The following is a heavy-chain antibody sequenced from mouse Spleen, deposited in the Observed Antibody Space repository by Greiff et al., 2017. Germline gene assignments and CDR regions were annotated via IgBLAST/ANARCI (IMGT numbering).Heavy chain of an antibody. D-gene: IGHD2-4*01. CDR2: IDPENGNT. Sequence: VQLQQSGAELVRPGALVKLSCKASGFNFKDYYMHWVKQRPEQGLEWIGWIDPENGNTKYDPKFQGKASITADTSSNTAYLQLSSLTSEDTAVYYCAEGGITTGFAYWGQGTLVTVSA. CDR1: GFNFKDYY. V-gene: IGHV14-1*02. CDR3: AEGGITTGFAY. J-gene: IGHJ3*01.